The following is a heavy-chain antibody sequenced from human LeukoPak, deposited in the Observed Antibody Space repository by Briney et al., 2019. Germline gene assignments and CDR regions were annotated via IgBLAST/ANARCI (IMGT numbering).Heavy chain of an antibody. Sequence: HPGGSLGLSCAASGFTFSGSAMHWVRQASGKGLEWVGRIRSKANSYATAYAASVKGRFTASRDDSKNTAYLQMNSLKTEDTAVYYCTKRLCSGGSCYFDYWGQGTLVTVSS. D-gene: IGHD2-15*01. CDR3: TKRLCSGGSCYFDY. J-gene: IGHJ4*02. CDR1: GFTFSGSA. CDR2: IRSKANSYAT. V-gene: IGHV3-73*01.